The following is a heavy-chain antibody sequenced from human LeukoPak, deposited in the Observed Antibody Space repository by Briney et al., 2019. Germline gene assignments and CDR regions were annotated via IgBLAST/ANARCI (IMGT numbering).Heavy chain of an antibody. CDR1: GFTYSHYG. CDR3: ARTAGGLYFDY. Sequence: GGSLRLSCVASGFTYSHYGMNWVRQAPGKGLEWVSVIYGDGSTYYADSVKGRFAISRDTFKNTVSLQMNRLRAEDTAVYHCARTAGGLYFDYWGQGTLVTVSS. J-gene: IGHJ4*02. CDR2: IYGDGST. V-gene: IGHV3-66*01. D-gene: IGHD3/OR15-3a*01.